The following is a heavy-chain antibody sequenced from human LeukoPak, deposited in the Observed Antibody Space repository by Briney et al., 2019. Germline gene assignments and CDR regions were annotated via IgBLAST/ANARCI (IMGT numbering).Heavy chain of an antibody. CDR1: GGSISSYY. J-gene: IGHJ3*02. D-gene: IGHD3-16*01. Sequence: PSETLSLTCTVSGGSISSYYWSWIRQPPGKGLEWIGYIYYSGSTNYNPSLKSRVTISVDTSKNQFSLKLSSVTAADTAVYYCARTTVITFLDAFDIWGQGTMVTVSS. CDR3: ARTTVITFLDAFDI. CDR2: IYYSGST. V-gene: IGHV4-59*01.